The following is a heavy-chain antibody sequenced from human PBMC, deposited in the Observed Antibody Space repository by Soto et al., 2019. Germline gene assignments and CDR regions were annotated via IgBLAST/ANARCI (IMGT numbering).Heavy chain of an antibody. Sequence: KGLEWVAVIWYDGSNKYYADYVKGRFTISRDNSKNTLYLQMNSLRAEDTAVYYCAREFFFFKQKTAYEISSRSRPFLLNRSSDL. CDR3: AREFFFFKQKTAYEISSRSRPFLLNRSSDL. D-gene: IGHD3-9*01. J-gene: IGHJ2*01. V-gene: IGHV3-33*01. CDR2: IWYDGSNK.